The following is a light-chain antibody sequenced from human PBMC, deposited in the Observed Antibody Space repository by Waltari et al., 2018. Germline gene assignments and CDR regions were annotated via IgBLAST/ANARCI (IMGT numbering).Light chain of an antibody. V-gene: IGKV3-20*01. CDR2: DAS. Sequence: SGRASQSVSRYVAWYQQKPGQAPRLLIYDASSRATGIPDRFSGSGSGTDFSLTISRLEPDDFAVYYCQKYVSLPATFGQGTKVEIK. J-gene: IGKJ1*01. CDR3: QKYVSLPAT. CDR1: QSVSRY.